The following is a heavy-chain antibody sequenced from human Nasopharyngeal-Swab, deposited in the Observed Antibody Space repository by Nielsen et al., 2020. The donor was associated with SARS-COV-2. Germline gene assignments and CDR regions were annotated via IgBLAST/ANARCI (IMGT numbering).Heavy chain of an antibody. CDR2: IYSGGSST. D-gene: IGHD3-22*01. J-gene: IGHJ6*02. Sequence: VRQAPGKGLEWVSVIYSGGSSTYYADSVKGRFTISRDNSKNTLCLQMNSLRAEDTAVYYCAKDGYYYDSSGYGMDVWGQGTTVTVSS. CDR3: AKDGYYYDSSGYGMDV. V-gene: IGHV3-23*03.